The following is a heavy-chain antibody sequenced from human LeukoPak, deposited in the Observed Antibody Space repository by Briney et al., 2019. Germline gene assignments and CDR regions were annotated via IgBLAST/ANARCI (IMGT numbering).Heavy chain of an antibody. CDR3: AREAITFPRRIAAAGNLDY. Sequence: GASVKVSCKASGYTFTSYDINWVRQATGQGLEWMGWMNPNSGNTGYAQKFQGRVTMTRNTSISTAYMELSSLRSEDTAVYYCAREAITFPRRIAAAGNLDYWGQGTLVTVSS. J-gene: IGHJ4*02. CDR2: MNPNSGNT. D-gene: IGHD6-13*01. CDR1: GYTFTSYD. V-gene: IGHV1-8*01.